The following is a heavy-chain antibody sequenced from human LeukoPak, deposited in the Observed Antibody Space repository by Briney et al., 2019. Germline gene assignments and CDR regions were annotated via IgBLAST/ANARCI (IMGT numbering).Heavy chain of an antibody. V-gene: IGHV5-10-1*01. CDR2: IDPSDSYT. D-gene: IGHD2-2*01. J-gene: IGHJ4*02. CDR1: GYSFTSYW. Sequence: ESLKISCKGSGYSFTSYWISWVRQMPGKGLEWMGRIDPSDSYTNYSPSFQGHVTISADKSISTAYLQWSSLKASDTAMYYCARHVHRYCSSTSCLPLDYWGQGTLVTVSS. CDR3: ARHVHRYCSSTSCLPLDY.